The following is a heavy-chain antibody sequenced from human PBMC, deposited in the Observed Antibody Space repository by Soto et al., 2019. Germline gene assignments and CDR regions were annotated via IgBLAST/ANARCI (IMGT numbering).Heavy chain of an antibody. D-gene: IGHD4-17*01. CDR3: ANDVYGDYALDS. Sequence: EVQLVESGGGLVQPGESLRLSCVASGLTLSRHSMNWVRQAPGKGLEWVSYISSTTNSIHYTDSVKGRFTVSRDNAGNLVYLQKNNLRVEDTAVYYCANDVYGDYALDSWGQGTLVTVTS. J-gene: IGHJ4*02. CDR2: ISSTTNSI. CDR1: GLTLSRHS. V-gene: IGHV3-48*01.